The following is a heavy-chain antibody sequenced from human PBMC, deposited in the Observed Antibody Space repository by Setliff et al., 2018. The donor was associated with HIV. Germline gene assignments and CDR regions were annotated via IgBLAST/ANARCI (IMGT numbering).Heavy chain of an antibody. CDR1: GGSISSHY. Sequence: SETLSLTCTVSGGSISSHYWSWIRQPPGKGLEWIGYIYYSGSTNYNPSLKSRVTVSVDTSKNQFSLRLDSLTAADTAIYYCAGSYGSSWFGPFDYWGQGTLVTVSS. CDR2: IYYSGST. CDR3: AGSYGSSWFGPFDY. D-gene: IGHD6-13*01. J-gene: IGHJ4*02. V-gene: IGHV4-59*08.